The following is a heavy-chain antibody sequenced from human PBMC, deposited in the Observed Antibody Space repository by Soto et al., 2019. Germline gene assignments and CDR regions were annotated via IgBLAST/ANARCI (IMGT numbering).Heavy chain of an antibody. Sequence: ASVKVSCKASGYTFTSYGISWVRQAPGQGLEWMGWISAYNGNTNYAQKLQGRVTMTTDTSTSTAYMELRSLRSDDTAVYYCARVYFACLLYRPLAYWGREPLVTVSS. D-gene: IGHD3-9*01. CDR1: GYTFTSYG. CDR2: ISAYNGNT. V-gene: IGHV1-18*01. CDR3: ARVYFACLLYRPLAY. J-gene: IGHJ4*02.